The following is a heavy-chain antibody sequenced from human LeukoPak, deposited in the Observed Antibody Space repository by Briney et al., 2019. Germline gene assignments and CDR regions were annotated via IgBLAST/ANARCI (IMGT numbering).Heavy chain of an antibody. D-gene: IGHD6-13*01. CDR2: VNSDGSIT. V-gene: IGHV3-74*01. CDR3: VRSGQQPFDS. Sequence: GGSLRLSCAASGFTFSSYWMHWVRQAPGKGLEWVSRVNSDGSITTYADSVKGRFTISRDNAKNTLYLQMNSLRAEDTAVYYCVRSGQQPFDSRGQGTLVTVSS. CDR1: GFTFSSYW. J-gene: IGHJ4*02.